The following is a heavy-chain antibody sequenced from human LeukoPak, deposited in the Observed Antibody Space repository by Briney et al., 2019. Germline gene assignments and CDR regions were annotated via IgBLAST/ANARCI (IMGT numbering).Heavy chain of an antibody. J-gene: IGHJ4*02. CDR1: GFTPSGYE. CDR2: ISRSGTAT. V-gene: IGHV3-48*03. D-gene: IGHD6-19*01. CDR3: ARDLDGGWFDFDY. Sequence: PGGSLRLSCAASGFTPSGYEMNWVRQAPGKGLEWISYISRSGTATLYADSVKGRFTISRDNAKNSLYLLMNSLEAEDTAVYYCARDLDGGWFDFDYWGQGTLVTVSS.